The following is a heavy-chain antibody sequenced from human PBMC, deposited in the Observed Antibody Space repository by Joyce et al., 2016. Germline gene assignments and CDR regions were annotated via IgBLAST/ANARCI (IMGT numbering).Heavy chain of an antibody. J-gene: IGHJ4*02. CDR2: ISDNSRFI. D-gene: IGHD6-13*01. Sequence: EVQLVESGGGLVKPGGSLRLSGAASGFAFSTYTMSWVRQSLGKGLEWVSSISDNSRFIYDADSLKDRFTITRSNGKNSLYLQMNSLSAEDTAVYNCGRVDPTEQPIDYWGQGTLVTVSS. CDR3: GRVDPTEQPIDY. CDR1: GFAFSTYT. V-gene: IGHV3-21*01.